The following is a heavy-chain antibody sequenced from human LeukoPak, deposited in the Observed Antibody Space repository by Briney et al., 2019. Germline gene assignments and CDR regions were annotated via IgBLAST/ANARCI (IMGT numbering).Heavy chain of an antibody. CDR2: ISGSSTYI. CDR1: GFTFSSYS. V-gene: IGHV3-21*01. J-gene: IGHJ4*02. Sequence: PGGSLRLSCAASGFTFSSYSMNWVRQAPGKGLEWVSSISGSSTYIYYADSLKGRFTISRDNAKNSLYLQMNSLRAEDTAVYYCVRDSDWGQGTLVTVSS. CDR3: VRDSD.